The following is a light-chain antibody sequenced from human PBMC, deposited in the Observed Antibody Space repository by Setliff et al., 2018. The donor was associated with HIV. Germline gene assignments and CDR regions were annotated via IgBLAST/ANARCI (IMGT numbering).Light chain of an antibody. V-gene: IGLV3-21*04. CDR1: NIGSKS. CDR3: QVWDSSSDHYV. CDR2: NDS. Sequence: SYELTQPSSVSVAPGKTASITCGGNNIGSKSVHWYQQKPGQAPVLVIYNDSDRPSGIPERLSGSNSGTTATLTISRVEAGDGADYYCQVWDSSSDHYVFGTGTKVTVL. J-gene: IGLJ1*01.